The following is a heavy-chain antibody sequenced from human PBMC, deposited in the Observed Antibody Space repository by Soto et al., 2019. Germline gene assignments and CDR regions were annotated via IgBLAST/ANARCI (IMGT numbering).Heavy chain of an antibody. J-gene: IGHJ6*02. CDR3: ARGLGYCSSTSCYFWRYYYGMDV. CDR2: INHSGST. V-gene: IGHV4-34*01. CDR1: GGSFSGYY. D-gene: IGHD2-2*01. Sequence: SETLSLTCAVYGGSFSGYYWSWIRQPPGKGLEWIGEINHSGSTNYNPSLKSRVTISVDTSKNQFSLKLSSVTAADTAVYYCARGLGYCSSTSCYFWRYYYGMDVWGQGTTVTV.